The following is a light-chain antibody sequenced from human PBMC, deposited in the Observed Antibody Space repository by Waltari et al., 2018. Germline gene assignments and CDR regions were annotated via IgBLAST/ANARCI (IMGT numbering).Light chain of an antibody. V-gene: IGLV3-1*01. J-gene: IGLJ1*01. CDR1: KLGDKY. Sequence: ELTQPPSLSVSPGQTATITCSGDKLGDKYASWYQQKPGRSPVLVIYQDVKRPSGTPERFAGSNSGDTATLTSTETQSLDEADYYCQAWDSGTYYVFGSGTKVTVL. CDR3: QAWDSGTYYV. CDR2: QDV.